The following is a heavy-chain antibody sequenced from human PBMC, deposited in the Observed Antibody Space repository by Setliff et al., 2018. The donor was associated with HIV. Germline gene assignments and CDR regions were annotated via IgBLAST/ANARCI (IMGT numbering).Heavy chain of an antibody. Sequence: PSETLSLTCAVYGGSLSGYYWSWIRQPPGKGLEWIGEINHRGRTNYSPSLRSRVTISIDTSKNQFSLKLKSVTAADTAVYYCARVSSTYWYSIPQNYYYHMDVWGKGTSVTVSS. CDR3: ARVSSTYWYSIPQNYYYHMDV. V-gene: IGHV4-34*01. CDR1: GGSLSGYY. D-gene: IGHD2-2*01. CDR2: INHRGRT. J-gene: IGHJ6*03.